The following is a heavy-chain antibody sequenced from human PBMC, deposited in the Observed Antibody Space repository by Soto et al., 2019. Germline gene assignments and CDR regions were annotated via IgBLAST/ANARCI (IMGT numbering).Heavy chain of an antibody. J-gene: IGHJ5*02. CDR3: AAGLRSRWGAKNWFDP. CDR1: GGSFSHYY. Sequence: NPSETLSLTCAVSGGSFSHYYWSWIRQPPGRGLQWIGEINHTGSTNYSPSLMSRVTISIDTSKNQFSLKLNSVTAADTAVYYCAAGLRSRWGAKNWFDPWGQGTLVTVSS. V-gene: IGHV4-34*01. D-gene: IGHD3-16*01. CDR2: INHTGST.